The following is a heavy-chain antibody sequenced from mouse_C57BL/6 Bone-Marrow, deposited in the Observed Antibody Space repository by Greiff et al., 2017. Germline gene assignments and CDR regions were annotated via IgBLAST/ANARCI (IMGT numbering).Heavy chain of an antibody. J-gene: IGHJ4*01. V-gene: IGHV1-42*01. CDR2: INPSTGGT. Sequence: VQLQQSGPELVKPGASVKISCKASGYSFTGYYMNWVKQSPEKSLEWIGEINPSTGGTTYNQKFKAKATLTVDKSSSTAYMQLKSLTSEDSAVYYCASLLQDYYAMDYWGQGTSVTVSS. CDR1: GYSFTGYY. D-gene: IGHD2-1*01. CDR3: ASLLQDYYAMDY.